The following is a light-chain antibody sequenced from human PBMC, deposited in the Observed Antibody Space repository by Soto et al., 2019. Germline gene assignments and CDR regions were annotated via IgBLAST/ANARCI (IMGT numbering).Light chain of an antibody. CDR1: QGISNY. V-gene: IGKV1-27*01. Sequence: DIQMTQSPSSLSASVGDRVTITCRASQGISNYLAWYQQKPGKVPKLLIYAASSLQLGAPSRFTGSGSGTDFTLTISSLQPEDVATYYCQKYNGALWTFGQGTKVEIK. CDR2: AAS. J-gene: IGKJ1*01. CDR3: QKYNGALWT.